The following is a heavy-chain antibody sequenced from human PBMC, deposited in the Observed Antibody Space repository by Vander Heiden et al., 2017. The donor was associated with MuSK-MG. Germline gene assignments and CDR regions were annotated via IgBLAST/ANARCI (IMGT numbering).Heavy chain of an antibody. Sequence: EVQLVESGGVVVQPGGSLRLSCADSGSTLDDYAMHWVRQAPGKGLEWVSLISWDGGSTYYADSVKGRFTISRDNSKNSLYLQMNSLRAEDTALYYCARSTYSSSWDYFDYWGQGTLVTVSS. CDR3: ARSTYSSSWDYFDY. D-gene: IGHD6-13*01. J-gene: IGHJ4*02. V-gene: IGHV3-43D*04. CDR2: ISWDGGST. CDR1: GSTLDDYA.